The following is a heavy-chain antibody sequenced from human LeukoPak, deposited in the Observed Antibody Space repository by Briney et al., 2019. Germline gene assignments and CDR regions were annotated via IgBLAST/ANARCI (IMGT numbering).Heavy chain of an antibody. CDR1: GFTFSSYG. J-gene: IGHJ6*04. CDR2: IWYDGSNK. D-gene: IGHD5-12*01. V-gene: IGHV3-33*01. CDR3: ARDLGGGGYIYYYYGMDV. Sequence: GRSLRLSCAASGFTFSSYGMHWVRQAPGKGLEWVAVIWYDGSNKYYAVSVKGRFTISRDNSKNTLYLQMNSLRAEDTAVYYCARDLGGGGYIYYYYGMDVWGKGTTVTVSS.